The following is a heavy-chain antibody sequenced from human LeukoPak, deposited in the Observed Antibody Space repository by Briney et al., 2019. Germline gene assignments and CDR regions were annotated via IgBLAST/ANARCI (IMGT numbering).Heavy chain of an antibody. V-gene: IGHV4-31*03. D-gene: IGHD3-22*01. CDR1: GGSISSGGYY. CDR3: ARDSGYYYDSSGYFDY. CDR2: IYYSGST. Sequence: SETQSLACTVSGGSISSGGYYWSWIRQHPGKGPEWIGYIYYSGSTYYNPSLKSRVTISVDTSKNQFSLKLSSVTAADTAVYYCARDSGYYYDSSGYFDYWGQGTLVTVSS. J-gene: IGHJ4*02.